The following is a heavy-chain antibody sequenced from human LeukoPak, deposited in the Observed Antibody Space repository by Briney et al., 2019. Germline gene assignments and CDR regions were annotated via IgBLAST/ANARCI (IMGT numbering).Heavy chain of an antibody. J-gene: IGHJ4*02. CDR3: ASLDCSSTSCPFDY. V-gene: IGHV4-31*03. CDR1: GGSISSGGYY. D-gene: IGHD2-2*01. Sequence: PSQTLSLTCTVSGGSISSGGYYWSWIRQPPGKGLEWIGYIYYSGSTYYNPSLKSRVTISVDTSKNQFSLKLSSVTAADTAVYYCASLDCSSTSCPFDYWGQGTLVTVSS. CDR2: IYYSGST.